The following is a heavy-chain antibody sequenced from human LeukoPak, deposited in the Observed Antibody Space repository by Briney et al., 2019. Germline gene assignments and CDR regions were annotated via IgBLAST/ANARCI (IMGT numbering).Heavy chain of an antibody. CDR3: ARSHSGWDPQLDY. Sequence: GGSLRLSCAASGFTFSSYWMNWVRQAPAKGLQWVANINQDRGERFYLDSVKARFTISGDSAKNSLYLQMNSLRAEDTAIYYCARSHSGWDPQLDYWGQGTLSPSP. CDR2: INQDRGER. V-gene: IGHV3-7*03. J-gene: IGHJ4*02. D-gene: IGHD1-26*01. CDR1: GFTFSSYW.